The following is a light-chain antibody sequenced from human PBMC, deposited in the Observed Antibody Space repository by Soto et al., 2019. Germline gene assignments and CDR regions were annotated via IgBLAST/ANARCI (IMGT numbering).Light chain of an antibody. Sequence: EIVMTQSPATLSLSPGQRATLSCRASQSVSTNLAWYQQRPGQAPMLLLYGASTRATGIPARFSGSGSGTEFTLTISSLQSEDFAVYYCQQYNNWPWTFGQGTKVEIK. J-gene: IGKJ1*01. CDR2: GAS. V-gene: IGKV3-15*01. CDR1: QSVSTN. CDR3: QQYNNWPWT.